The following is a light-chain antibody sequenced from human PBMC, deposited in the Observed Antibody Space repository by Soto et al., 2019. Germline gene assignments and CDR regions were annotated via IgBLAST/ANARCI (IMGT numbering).Light chain of an antibody. CDR3: QQYGGSPQT. J-gene: IGKJ1*01. CDR1: QSVSNY. CDR2: GAS. V-gene: IGKV3-20*01. Sequence: EIVLTQSPGTLSLSPGERATLSCRASQSVSNYLAWYQQKPGQAPRLLIYGASRRPTVIPDRFSGSGSGTDFTLTISRLEPEDFAVYYCQQYGGSPQTFGQGTHVEIK.